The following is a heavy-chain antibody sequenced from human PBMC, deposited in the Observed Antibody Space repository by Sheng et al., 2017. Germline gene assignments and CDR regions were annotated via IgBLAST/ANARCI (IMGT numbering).Heavy chain of an antibody. CDR3: AEIPYSGNYYGY. J-gene: IGHJ4*02. CDR2: IKQDGSEK. D-gene: IGHD1-26*01. V-gene: IGHV3-7*01. CDR1: GFTFSNYW. Sequence: EVQLVESGGGLVQPGGSLRLSCAASGFTFSNYWMSWVRQAPGKGLEWVANIKQDGSEKYYVDSVKGRFTISRDNAKNSLYLQMNSLRAEDTAVYYCAEIPYSGNYYGYWGQGTLVTVSS.